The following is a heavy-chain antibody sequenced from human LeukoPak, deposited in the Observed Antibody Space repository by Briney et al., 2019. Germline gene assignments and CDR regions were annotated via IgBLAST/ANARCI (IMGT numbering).Heavy chain of an antibody. V-gene: IGHV4-39*01. D-gene: IGHD6-19*01. CDR1: GGSISNSIYY. Sequence: SETLSLTCTVSGGSISNSIYYWGWIRQPPGKGLEWIGTIYYSGSTYYNPSLKSRVTISVDTSRNRFSLKLNSVTAADTAVYYCARHTSGWYGFDYWGQGTLVTVSS. CDR2: IYYSGST. CDR3: ARHTSGWYGFDY. J-gene: IGHJ4*02.